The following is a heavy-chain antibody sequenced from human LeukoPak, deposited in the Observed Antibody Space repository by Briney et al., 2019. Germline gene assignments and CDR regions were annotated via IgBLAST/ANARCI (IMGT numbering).Heavy chain of an antibody. CDR2: IYYSGST. Sequence: SETLSLTCTVSGGSISSYYWSWIRQPPGKGLEWIGCIYYSGSTNYNPSLKSRVTISVDTSKNQFSLKLSSVTAADTAVYYCARDSVAYGYFDYWGQGTLVTVSS. D-gene: IGHD3-10*01. V-gene: IGHV4-59*01. CDR3: ARDSVAYGYFDY. CDR1: GGSISSYY. J-gene: IGHJ4*02.